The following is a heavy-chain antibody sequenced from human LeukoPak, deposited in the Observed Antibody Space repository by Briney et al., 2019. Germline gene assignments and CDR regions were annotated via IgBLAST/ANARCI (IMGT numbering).Heavy chain of an antibody. Sequence: SETLSLTCGVSGGSIGSGGHSWSWLRQPPGTGLEWIGFIYHSGSTYYNPSLKSRVTMSVDRSKNQFSLKLSSVTAADTAVYYCARGGSADTSGAYFDYWGQGTLVTVSS. V-gene: IGHV4-30-2*01. CDR2: IYHSGST. D-gene: IGHD3-22*01. CDR1: GGSIGSGGHS. J-gene: IGHJ4*02. CDR3: ARGGSADTSGAYFDY.